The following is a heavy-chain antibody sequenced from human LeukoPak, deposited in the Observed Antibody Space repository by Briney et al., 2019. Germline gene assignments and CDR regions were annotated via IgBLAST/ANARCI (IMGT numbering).Heavy chain of an antibody. CDR2: INPKSGGK. Sequence: SVNVSCKASGYTFTGYYWYWVRQAPAQGLDGMGGINPKSGGKNYAQKFQGRVTMTRDTSISTAYMELSRLRSDDTAVYYCAALTHYSSGGRVIDYWGQGTLVTVSS. CDR1: GYTFTGYY. D-gene: IGHD6-19*01. V-gene: IGHV1-2*02. J-gene: IGHJ4*02. CDR3: AALTHYSSGGRVIDY.